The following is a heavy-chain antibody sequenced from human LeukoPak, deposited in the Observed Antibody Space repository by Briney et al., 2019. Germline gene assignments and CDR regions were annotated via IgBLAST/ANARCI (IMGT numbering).Heavy chain of an antibody. V-gene: IGHV3-30*04. CDR3: AKEGSTYSDSSDYRLDY. CDR2: ISYDGSNK. CDR1: GFTFSSYA. Sequence: GGSLRLSCAASGFTFSSYAMHWVRQAPGKGLEWVAVISYDGSNKYYADSVKGRFTISRDNSKNTLYLQMNSLRADDTAVYSCAKEGSTYSDSSDYRLDYWGQGTLVTVSS. J-gene: IGHJ4*02. D-gene: IGHD3-22*01.